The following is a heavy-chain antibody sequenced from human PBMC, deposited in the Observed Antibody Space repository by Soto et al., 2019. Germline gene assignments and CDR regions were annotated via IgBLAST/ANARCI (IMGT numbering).Heavy chain of an antibody. Sequence: ASVKVSCKASGYTFTGYYVHWVRQAPGQGLEWMGWINPNSGDTYLAQRFQGRVTMNRDTSIGTAYMELRGLTSDDTAVYYCAKFNGGIAAAGHDYWGQGTLVTVSS. CDR3: AKFNGGIAAAGHDY. D-gene: IGHD6-13*01. V-gene: IGHV1-2*02. CDR1: GYTFTGYY. J-gene: IGHJ4*02. CDR2: INPNSGDT.